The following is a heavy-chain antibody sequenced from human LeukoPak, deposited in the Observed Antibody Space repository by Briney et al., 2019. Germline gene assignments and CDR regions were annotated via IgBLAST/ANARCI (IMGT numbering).Heavy chain of an antibody. D-gene: IGHD3-22*01. V-gene: IGHV1-2*02. J-gene: IGHJ4*02. Sequence: ASVKVSCKTSGYTFTGYYMYWVRQAPEQGLEWMGWINPSSGATNYAQKFQGRVSMTRDTSISTVYMELNRLRSDDTAVYYCASGYDSNGYYYRYWGQGTLVTVSS. CDR3: ASGYDSNGYYYRY. CDR2: INPSSGAT. CDR1: GYTFTGYY.